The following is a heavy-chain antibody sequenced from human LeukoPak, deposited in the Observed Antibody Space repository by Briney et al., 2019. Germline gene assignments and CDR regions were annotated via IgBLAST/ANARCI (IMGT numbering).Heavy chain of an antibody. CDR1: GGSTNNYY. Sequence: SETLSLTCTVSGGSTNNYYWTWIRQPPGQGLEWIGNIYNSGNTNYNPSLKSRVTMSIDTSKNQFSLKVISVTAADTAIYYCARESGSYLWRSWLNPWGQGTLVTVSS. J-gene: IGHJ5*02. V-gene: IGHV4-59*01. CDR3: ARESGSYLWRSWLNP. CDR2: IYNSGNT. D-gene: IGHD3-16*01.